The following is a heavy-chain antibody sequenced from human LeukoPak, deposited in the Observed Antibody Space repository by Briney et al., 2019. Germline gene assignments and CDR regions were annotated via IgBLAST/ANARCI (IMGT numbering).Heavy chain of an antibody. Sequence: GGSLRLSCAASGFSFSSYSFNWVRQAPGKGLEWVSSINTVSSYIYYADSLKGRFTISRDNAKNSVYLQMDSLRAEDSAVYYCARLRRNTDSSGFFYYYDYWGQGTLVTVSA. CDR3: ARLRRNTDSSGFFYYYDY. CDR1: GFSFSSYS. D-gene: IGHD3-22*01. CDR2: INTVSSYI. J-gene: IGHJ4*02. V-gene: IGHV3-21*06.